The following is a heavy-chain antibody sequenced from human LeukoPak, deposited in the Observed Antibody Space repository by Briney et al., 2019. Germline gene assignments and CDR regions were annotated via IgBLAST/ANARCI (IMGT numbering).Heavy chain of an antibody. CDR3: ARRRTGDGDAFDI. D-gene: IGHD7-27*01. CDR1: GYSFTSYW. J-gene: IGHJ3*02. V-gene: IGHV5-51*01. Sequence: GESLKISCQGSGYSFTSYWIGWVRQMPGKGLEWMGIIYPGDSDTRYSPSFQGQVTNSADKSISTAYLQWSSLKASDTAMYYCARRRTGDGDAFDIWGQGTMVTVSS. CDR2: IYPGDSDT.